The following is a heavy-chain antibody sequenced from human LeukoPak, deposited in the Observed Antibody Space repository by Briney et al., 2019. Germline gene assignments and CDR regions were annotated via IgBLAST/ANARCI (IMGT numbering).Heavy chain of an antibody. CDR3: ARPYYYGSGGALAFDI. CDR1: GYTFTSYD. J-gene: IGHJ3*02. V-gene: IGHV1-8*01. D-gene: IGHD3-10*01. CDR2: MNPNSGNT. Sequence: ASVKVSCKASGYTFTSYDINWVRQATGQGLEWMGWMNPNSGNTGYAQKFQGRVTMTRNTSISTAYMELSSLRSEDTAVYYCARPYYYGSGGALAFDIWGQGTMVTVSS.